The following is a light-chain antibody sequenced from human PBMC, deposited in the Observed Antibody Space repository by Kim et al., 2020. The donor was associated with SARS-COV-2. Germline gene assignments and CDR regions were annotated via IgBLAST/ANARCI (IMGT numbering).Light chain of an antibody. CDR2: DAS. J-gene: IGKJ4*01. Sequence: EILLTQSPDTLSLSPGERATLSCRASQSVRIYIAWYQHKPGQAPRLLIYDASKRATGIPDRFSGSGSGTNFTLTINSLDPEDYAVYYCQQRGSWPLLTFGGGTKVDIK. CDR1: QSVRIY. V-gene: IGKV3-11*01. CDR3: QQRGSWPLLT.